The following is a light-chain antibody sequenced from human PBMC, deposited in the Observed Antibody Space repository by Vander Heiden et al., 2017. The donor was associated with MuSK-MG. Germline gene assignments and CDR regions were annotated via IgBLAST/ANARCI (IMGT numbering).Light chain of an antibody. CDR2: SNN. J-gene: IGLJ2*01. CDR1: SSNIGSNT. CDR3: AAWDDSLNGVV. V-gene: IGLV1-44*01. Sequence: QSVLTQPPSASGIPGQRVTISCSGSSSNIGSNTVNWYQHLPGTAPKLLMYSNNQRPSGVPDRFSGSKSGTSASLAISGLQSEDEADYYCAAWDDSLNGVVFGGGTKLTVL.